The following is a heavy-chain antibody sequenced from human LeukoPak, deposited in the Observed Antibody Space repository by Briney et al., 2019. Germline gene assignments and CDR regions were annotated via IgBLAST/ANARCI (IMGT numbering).Heavy chain of an antibody. J-gene: IGHJ3*02. CDR2: IYYSGST. D-gene: IGHD2-21*02. Sequence: SSETLSLTCTVSGGSISSYYWSWIRQPPGKGLEWIGYIYYSGSTNYNPSLKSRVTISVDTSKNQFSLKLSSVTAADTAVYYCARDRVYCGGDCYAFDIWGQGTMVTVSS. V-gene: IGHV4-59*01. CDR1: GGSISSYY. CDR3: ARDRVYCGGDCYAFDI.